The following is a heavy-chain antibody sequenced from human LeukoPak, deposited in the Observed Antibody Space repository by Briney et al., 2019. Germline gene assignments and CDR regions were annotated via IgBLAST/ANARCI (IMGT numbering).Heavy chain of an antibody. CDR1: GFAFSSYA. J-gene: IGHJ3*02. CDR2: IYSGGST. CDR3: ARVIVGAAFDAFDI. D-gene: IGHD1-26*01. Sequence: GGSLRLSCAGSGFAFSSYAMNWVRQAPGKGLEWVSVIYSGGSTYYADSVKGRFTISRDNAKNSLYLQMNSLRAEDTAVYYCARVIVGAAFDAFDIWGQGTMVTVSS. V-gene: IGHV3-66*01.